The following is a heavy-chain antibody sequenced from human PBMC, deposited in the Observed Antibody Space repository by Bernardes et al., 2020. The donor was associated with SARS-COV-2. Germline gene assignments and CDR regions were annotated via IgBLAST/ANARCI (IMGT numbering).Heavy chain of an antibody. D-gene: IGHD3-3*01. CDR3: ARGGIFGAVKGGMDV. CDR2: ISYDGSNK. Sequence: GGCLRLSCAASGFSFSDKAMHWVRQAPGKGLEWVAVISYDGSNKYYADSVKGRFTISRDNSQDTLYLQMNGLRDEDTALYYCARGGIFGAVKGGMDVWGQGTTVTVSS. J-gene: IGHJ6*02. CDR1: GFSFSDKA. V-gene: IGHV3-30-3*01.